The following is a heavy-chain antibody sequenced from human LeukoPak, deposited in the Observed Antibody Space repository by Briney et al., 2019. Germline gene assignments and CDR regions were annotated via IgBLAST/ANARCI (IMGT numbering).Heavy chain of an antibody. CDR1: GFTFSSYG. CDR3: ARGVMVRGRYYFDY. Sequence: TGGSLRLSCAASGFTFSSYGMNWVRQAPGKGLEWVSSISSSSSYIYYADSVKGRFTISRDNAKNSLYLQMNSLRAEDTAVYYCARGVMVRGRYYFDYWGQGTLVTVSS. J-gene: IGHJ4*02. D-gene: IGHD2-21*01. V-gene: IGHV3-21*01. CDR2: ISSSSSYI.